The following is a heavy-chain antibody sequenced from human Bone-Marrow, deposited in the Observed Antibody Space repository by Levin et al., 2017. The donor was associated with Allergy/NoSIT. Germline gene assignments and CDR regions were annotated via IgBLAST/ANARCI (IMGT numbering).Heavy chain of an antibody. Sequence: SETLSLTCTVSGGSISSSSYYWGWIRQPPGKGLEWIGSIYYSGSTYYNPSLKSRVTISVDTSKNQFSLKLSSVTAADTAVYYCARVSVGYSSAVGSLGWGQGTLVTVSS. CDR1: GGSISSSSYY. J-gene: IGHJ4*02. V-gene: IGHV4-39*07. D-gene: IGHD6-25*01. CDR2: IYYSGST. CDR3: ARVSVGYSSAVGSLG.